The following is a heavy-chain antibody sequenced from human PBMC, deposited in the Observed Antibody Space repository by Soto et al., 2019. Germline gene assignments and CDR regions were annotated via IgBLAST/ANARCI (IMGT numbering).Heavy chain of an antibody. CDR3: AREVRLGISHLFDP. CDR1: GGSISSGGYY. J-gene: IGHJ5*02. D-gene: IGHD7-27*01. CDR2: IYYSGST. V-gene: IGHV4-31*03. Sequence: QVQQQESGPGLVKPSQTLSLTCTVSGGSISSGGYYWSWIRQHPGKGLEWIGYIYYSGSTYYNPSLKSRVTISVDTSKNQFSLKLSSVTAADTAVYYCAREVRLGISHLFDPWGQGTLVTVSS.